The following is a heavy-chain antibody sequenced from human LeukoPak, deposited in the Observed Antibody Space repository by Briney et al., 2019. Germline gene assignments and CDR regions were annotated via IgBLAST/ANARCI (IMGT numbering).Heavy chain of an antibody. J-gene: IGHJ4*02. Sequence: SETLSLTCTVSGGSIIDSSYYWGWIRQPPGMGLEWIGNIYYFGTTLHNPSLKSRVTMSVDTSKNQFSLKLSSVTAADTAVYYCARDSHAWYGQYYFDFWGQGALVTVSS. CDR3: ARDSHAWYGQYYFDF. V-gene: IGHV4-39*07. CDR1: GGSIIDSSYY. D-gene: IGHD6-13*01. CDR2: IYYFGTT.